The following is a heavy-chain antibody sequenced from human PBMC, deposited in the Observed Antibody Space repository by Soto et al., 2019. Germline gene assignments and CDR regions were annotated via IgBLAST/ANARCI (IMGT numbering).Heavy chain of an antibody. J-gene: IGHJ4*02. Sequence: ASVKVSCKVSGYTLTELSMHWVRQAPGKGLEWMGGFDPEDGETIYAQKFQGRVTMTEDTSTDTAYMELSSLRAEDTAVYYCARVSQEWELRIFDYWGQGTLVTVSS. CDR3: ARVSQEWELRIFDY. CDR2: FDPEDGET. CDR1: GYTLTELS. D-gene: IGHD1-26*01. V-gene: IGHV1-24*01.